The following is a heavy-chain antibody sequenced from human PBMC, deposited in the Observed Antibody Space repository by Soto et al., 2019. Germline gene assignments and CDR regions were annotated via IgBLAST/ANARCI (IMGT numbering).Heavy chain of an antibody. CDR1: GGSISSGDYY. V-gene: IGHV4-31*02. D-gene: IGHD6-13*01. J-gene: IGHJ4*02. Sequence: TLSLTCTVSGGSISSGDYYWSWIRQVPGKGLEWIGYIYYGGSTYYNPSLKSRVAMSVDTSKNQFSLKLSSVTAADTAIYYCAREGRIEAAGRFDYWGQGTLVTVSS. CDR2: IYYGGST. CDR3: AREGRIEAAGRFDY.